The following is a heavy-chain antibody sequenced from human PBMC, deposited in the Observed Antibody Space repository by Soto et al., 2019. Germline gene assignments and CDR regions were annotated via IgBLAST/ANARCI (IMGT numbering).Heavy chain of an antibody. D-gene: IGHD1-1*01. Sequence: SESLSLTCSVSGASIRSGGYYWSWLRQSPGKGLEWIGHIYYTGSTFYSPSLKSRVTISVDTSKNQFSLKLSSVTAADTAVYYCARDVHSRFDPWGQGTLVTVSS. CDR2: IYYTGST. V-gene: IGHV4-31*03. CDR1: GASIRSGGYY. J-gene: IGHJ5*02. CDR3: ARDVHSRFDP.